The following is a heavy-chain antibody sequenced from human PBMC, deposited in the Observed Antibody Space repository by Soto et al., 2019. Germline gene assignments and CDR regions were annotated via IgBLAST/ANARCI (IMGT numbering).Heavy chain of an antibody. CDR2: IYYSGST. CDR3: ARHGGYYDSSGYYGTGVKFYGMDV. CDR1: GGSISSSSYY. D-gene: IGHD3-22*01. V-gene: IGHV4-39*01. Sequence: PSETLSLTCTVSGGSISSSSYYWGWIRQPPGKGLEWIGSIYYSGSTYYNPSLKSRVTISVDTSKNQFSLKLSSVTAADTAVYYCARHGGYYDSSGYYGTGVKFYGMDVWGQGNTVTVSS. J-gene: IGHJ6*02.